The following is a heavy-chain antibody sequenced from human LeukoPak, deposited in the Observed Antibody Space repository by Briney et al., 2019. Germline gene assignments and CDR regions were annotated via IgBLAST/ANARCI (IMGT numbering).Heavy chain of an antibody. D-gene: IGHD6-13*01. CDR1: GYTFTSYG. V-gene: IGHV1-18*01. CDR2: ISAYNGNT. J-gene: IGHJ4*02. CDR3: ARDLYSSSWRGILDY. Sequence: GASVTVSCNASGYTFTSYGISWVRQAPGQGLEWMGWISAYNGNTNYAQKLQGRVTMTTDTSTSTAYMELRSLRSDDTAVYYCARDLYSSSWRGILDYWGQGTLVTVSS.